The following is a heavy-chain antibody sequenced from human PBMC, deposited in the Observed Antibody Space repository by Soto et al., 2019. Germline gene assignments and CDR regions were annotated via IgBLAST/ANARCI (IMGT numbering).Heavy chain of an antibody. D-gene: IGHD3-22*01. CDR1: GYTFTSYA. CDR2: INLSGGST. J-gene: IGHJ4*02. CDR3: ARGLIYDSSGYYFDY. V-gene: IGHV1-46*01. Sequence: GASVKVSCKASGYTFTSYAMHWVRQAPGQRLEWMGWINLSGGSTRYAQKFQGRVTMTRDTSTSTVYMELSSLRSEDTAVYYCARGLIYDSSGYYFDYWGQGTLVTVSS.